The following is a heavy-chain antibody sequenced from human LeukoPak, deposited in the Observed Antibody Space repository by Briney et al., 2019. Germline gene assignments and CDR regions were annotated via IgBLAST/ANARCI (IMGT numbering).Heavy chain of an antibody. Sequence: GGSLRLSCEASGFTFSGSAMHWVRQASGKGLEWVGRIRSKTDSYATAHAASVKGRFTISRDDSKNTTYLQMNRLKTEDTAVYYCTNLDSGIVGATTDYWGQGTLVTVSS. CDR1: GFTFSGSA. CDR2: IRSKTDSYAT. J-gene: IGHJ4*02. D-gene: IGHD1-26*01. V-gene: IGHV3-73*01. CDR3: TNLDSGIVGATTDY.